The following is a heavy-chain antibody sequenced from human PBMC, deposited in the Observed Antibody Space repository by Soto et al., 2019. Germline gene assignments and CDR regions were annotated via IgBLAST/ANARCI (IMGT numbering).Heavy chain of an antibody. CDR2: ISSNGGST. J-gene: IGHJ4*02. CDR3: VKRWNYYFDY. D-gene: IGHD1-7*01. V-gene: IGHV3-64*05. CDR1: GFTFNSYA. Sequence: PGGSLRLSCSASGFTFNSYAMYWVRQAPGKGLEYVSSISSNGGSTYYADSVKGRFTVSRDNSKNTLYVQMSSLRAEDTAVYYCVKRWNYYFDYWGQGTLVTVSS.